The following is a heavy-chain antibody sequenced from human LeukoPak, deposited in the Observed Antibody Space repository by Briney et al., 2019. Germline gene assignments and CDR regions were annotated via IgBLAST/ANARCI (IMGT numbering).Heavy chain of an antibody. CDR2: ISGSGTNT. CDR3: AKGPRTARFGDRHKGMFDY. D-gene: IGHD3-10*01. CDR1: GFTFSSYA. J-gene: IGHJ4*02. V-gene: IGHV3-23*01. Sequence: GGSLRLSCAASGFTFSSYAMSWVRQAPGKGLEWVSAISGSGTNTYYADSVKGRFTISRDNSKNSLYLQMNSLRAEDTAVYYCAKGPRTARFGDRHKGMFDYWGRGTLVTVSS.